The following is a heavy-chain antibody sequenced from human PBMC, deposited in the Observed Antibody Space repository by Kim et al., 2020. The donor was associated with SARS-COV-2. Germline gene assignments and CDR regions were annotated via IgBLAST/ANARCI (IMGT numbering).Heavy chain of an antibody. CDR3: ARVLHPTGGYSYGTRPRAFDN. CDR2: INHSGST. CDR1: GGSFSGYY. D-gene: IGHD5-18*01. V-gene: IGHV4-34*01. Sequence: SETLSLTCAVYGGSFSGYYWSWIRQPPGKGLEWIGEINHSGSTNYNPSLKSRVTISVDTSKNQFSLKLSSVTAADTAVYYCARVLHPTGGYSYGTRPRAFDNWGQGTMVTVSS. J-gene: IGHJ3*02.